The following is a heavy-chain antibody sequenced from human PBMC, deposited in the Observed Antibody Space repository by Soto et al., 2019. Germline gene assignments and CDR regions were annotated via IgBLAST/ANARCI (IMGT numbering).Heavy chain of an antibody. CDR1: GGSISSSSYY. CDR3: ARGYCSSTSCPPPFDY. D-gene: IGHD2-2*01. J-gene: IGHJ4*02. Sequence: SETLSLTCTVSGGSISSSSYYWGWIRQPPGKGLEWIGSIYYSGSTYYNPSLKSRVTISVDTSKNQFSLKLSSVTAADTAVYYCARGYCSSTSCPPPFDYWGQGTLVTVSS. V-gene: IGHV4-39*01. CDR2: IYYSGST.